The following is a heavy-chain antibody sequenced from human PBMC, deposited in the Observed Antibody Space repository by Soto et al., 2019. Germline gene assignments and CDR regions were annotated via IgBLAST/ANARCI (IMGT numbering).Heavy chain of an antibody. CDR3: AKVIENDYDSSGYPDY. D-gene: IGHD3-22*01. J-gene: IGHJ4*02. V-gene: IGHV3-23*01. Sequence: GGSLRLSCAASGFTFSIYAMSWVRQAPGKGLEWVSAISGSGGSTYYADSVKGRFTISRDNSKNTLYLQMNSLRAEDTAVYYCAKVIENDYDSSGYPDYWGQGTLVTVSS. CDR2: ISGSGGST. CDR1: GFTFSIYA.